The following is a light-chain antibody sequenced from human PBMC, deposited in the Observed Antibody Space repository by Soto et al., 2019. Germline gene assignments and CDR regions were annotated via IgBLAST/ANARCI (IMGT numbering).Light chain of an antibody. Sequence: QSVLTQPASVSGSPGQSITISCTGTSRDVGGYNYVSWYQQHPGKAPKLMIYDVNNRPSGVSNRFSGSKSGNTASLTISRLQAEDEADYYCSSYTSSSTLVVFGGGTKLTVL. V-gene: IGLV2-14*01. CDR1: SRDVGGYNY. CDR2: DVN. CDR3: SSYTSSSTLVV. J-gene: IGLJ2*01.